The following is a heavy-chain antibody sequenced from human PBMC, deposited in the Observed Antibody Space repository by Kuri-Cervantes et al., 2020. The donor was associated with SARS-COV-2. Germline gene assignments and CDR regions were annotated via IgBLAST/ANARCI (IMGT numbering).Heavy chain of an antibody. CDR2: MNPNSGGA. D-gene: IGHD1-14*01. J-gene: IGHJ6*02. Sequence: ASVMVSCKASGYTFTSYDINWVRQATGQGLEWMGWMNPNSGGANYAQKFQGWVTMTRDTSISTAYMELSRLRSDDTAVYYCARVGNRRYGMDVWGQGTTVTVSS. CDR3: ARVGNRRYGMDV. CDR1: GYTFTSYD. V-gene: IGHV1-2*04.